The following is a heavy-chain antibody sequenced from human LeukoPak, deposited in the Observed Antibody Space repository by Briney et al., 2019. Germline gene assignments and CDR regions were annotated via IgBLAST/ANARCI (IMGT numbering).Heavy chain of an antibody. CDR3: ARGAVVVAATYYYYYYGMDV. Sequence: PSETLSLTCAVYGGSFSGYYWSWIRQPPGKGLEWIGEINHSGSTNYNPSLKRRVTISVDTSKNQFSLKLSSVTAADTAVYYCARGAVVVAATYYYYYYGMDVWGQGTTVTVSS. V-gene: IGHV4-34*01. J-gene: IGHJ6*02. D-gene: IGHD2-15*01. CDR2: INHSGST. CDR1: GGSFSGYY.